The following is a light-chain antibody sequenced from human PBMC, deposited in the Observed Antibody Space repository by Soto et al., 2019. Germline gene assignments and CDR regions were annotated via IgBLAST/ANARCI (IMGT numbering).Light chain of an antibody. CDR1: NIGSKS. J-gene: IGLJ1*01. V-gene: IGLV3-21*02. CDR2: DNS. CDR3: QVWDSSSDHRAV. Sequence: SYELTQPPSVSVAPGQTATITCGGNNIGSKSVHWYQQKPGQAPVLVVYDNSDRPSGIPERFSGSNSGNTATLTISRVEAGDEADYYCQVWDSSSDHRAVFGTGTKVTVL.